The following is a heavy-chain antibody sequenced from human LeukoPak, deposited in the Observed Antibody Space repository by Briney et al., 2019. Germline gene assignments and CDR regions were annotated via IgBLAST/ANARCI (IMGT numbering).Heavy chain of an antibody. CDR2: ISSGSSAI. V-gene: IGHV3-21*04. CDR3: ARDRNDYGDYIGYMDV. CDR1: GFTFTTYS. Sequence: GGSLRLSCEASGFTFTTYSMTWVRQAPGKGLEWVSIISSGSSAIFSADALKGRFTISRDDAKNLLYLDMNSLRAEDTAVYYCARDRNDYGDYIGYMDVWGKGTTVTVSS. D-gene: IGHD4-17*01. J-gene: IGHJ6*03.